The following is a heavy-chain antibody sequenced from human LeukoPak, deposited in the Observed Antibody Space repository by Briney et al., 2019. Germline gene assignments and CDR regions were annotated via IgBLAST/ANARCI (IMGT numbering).Heavy chain of an antibody. J-gene: IGHJ4*02. CDR3: ARGGTFVSDY. CDR1: GFTFSTFW. Sequence: PGGSLRLSCAASGFTFSTFWMSWVRQAPGKGLEWVANIKEDGSEKYYVDSMKGRFTVSRDNAKNSLYLQMDRLRAEDTAVYYCARGGTFVSDYWGQGTLVTVSS. D-gene: IGHD1-1*01. CDR2: IKEDGSEK. V-gene: IGHV3-7*01.